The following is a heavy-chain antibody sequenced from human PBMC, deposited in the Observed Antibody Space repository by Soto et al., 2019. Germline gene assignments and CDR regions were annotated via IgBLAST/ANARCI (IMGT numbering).Heavy chain of an antibody. Sequence: SETLSLTCTVSGCSISSYYWSWIRQPPGKGLEWIGYIYNSGSTNYNPSLKSRVTISADTSKNQFSLKVSSVTAADTAVYYCARTNAFDIWGQGTMVTVSS. V-gene: IGHV4-59*01. CDR1: GCSISSYY. CDR2: IYNSGST. J-gene: IGHJ3*02. CDR3: ARTNAFDI.